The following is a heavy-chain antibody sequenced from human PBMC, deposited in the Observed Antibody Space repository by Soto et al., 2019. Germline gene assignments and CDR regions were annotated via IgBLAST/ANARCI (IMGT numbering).Heavy chain of an antibody. J-gene: IGHJ6*02. D-gene: IGHD6-13*01. Sequence: QVQLVESGGGVVQPGRSLRLSCAASGFTFSSYAMHWVRQAPGKGLEWVAVISYDGSNKYYADSVKGRFTISRDNSNNTLSLQMNSRRAEDTAVYYCARIGTPSSWYLGYYYGMDVWGQGTTVTVSS. CDR1: GFTFSSYA. CDR3: ARIGTPSSWYLGYYYGMDV. V-gene: IGHV3-30-3*01. CDR2: ISYDGSNK.